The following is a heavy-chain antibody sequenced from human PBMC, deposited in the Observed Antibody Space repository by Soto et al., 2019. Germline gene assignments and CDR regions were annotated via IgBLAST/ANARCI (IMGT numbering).Heavy chain of an antibody. CDR3: AKAVSYQEEYYDILTGYYYYYGMDV. Sequence: GGSLRLSCAASGFTFSSYAMSWVRQAPGKGLEWVSAISGSGGSTYYADSVKGRFTISRDNSKNTLYLQMNSLRAEDTAVYYCAKAVSYQEEYYDILTGYYYYYGMDVWGQGTTVTVSS. D-gene: IGHD3-9*01. J-gene: IGHJ6*02. CDR2: ISGSGGST. CDR1: GFTFSSYA. V-gene: IGHV3-23*01.